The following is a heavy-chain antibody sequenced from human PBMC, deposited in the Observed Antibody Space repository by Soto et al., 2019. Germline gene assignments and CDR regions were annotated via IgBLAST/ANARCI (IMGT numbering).Heavy chain of an antibody. D-gene: IGHD1-26*01. J-gene: IGHJ6*02. CDR1: GFTFSDYY. Sequence: GSLRLSCAASGFTFSDYYMTWVRQAPGKGLEWVSYISSTGTTIYNADSVKGRFTISRDNAQNSLYLQMNSLRAEDTAMYYCARGGSFYYGMDVWGQGTTVTVSS. CDR2: ISSTGTTI. CDR3: ARGGSFYYGMDV. V-gene: IGHV3-11*01.